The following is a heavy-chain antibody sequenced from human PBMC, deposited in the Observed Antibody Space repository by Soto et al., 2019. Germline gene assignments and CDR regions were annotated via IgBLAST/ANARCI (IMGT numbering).Heavy chain of an antibody. CDR2: VYHSGTT. J-gene: IGHJ4*02. Sequence: PXATLSLTCAVSGASIGTNNWWSWVRQPPGKGLEWIGEVYHSGTTNCNPSLKSRVTISIDKSKNQFSLTLTSMTAADTALYYCAVPGRGDFDYWSQGTLVTVSS. V-gene: IGHV4-4*02. D-gene: IGHD5-12*01. CDR1: GASIGTNNW. CDR3: AVPGRGDFDY.